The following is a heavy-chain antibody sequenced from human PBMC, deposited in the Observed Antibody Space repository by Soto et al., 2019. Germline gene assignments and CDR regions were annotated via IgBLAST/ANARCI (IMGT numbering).Heavy chain of an antibody. J-gene: IGHJ4*02. Sequence: PGGSLRLSCAASGFTFSSYGMHWVRQAPGKGLEWVAVISYDGSNKYYADSVKGRFTISRDNSKNTLYLQMNSLRAEDTAVYYCAKGAHWYYYDSSGYYPGRDYFDYWGQGTLVTVS. V-gene: IGHV3-30*18. D-gene: IGHD3-22*01. CDR1: GFTFSSYG. CDR3: AKGAHWYYYDSSGYYPGRDYFDY. CDR2: ISYDGSNK.